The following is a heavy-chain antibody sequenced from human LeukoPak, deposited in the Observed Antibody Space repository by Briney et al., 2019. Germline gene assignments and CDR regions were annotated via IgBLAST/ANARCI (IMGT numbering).Heavy chain of an antibody. Sequence: PGGSLGLSCAASGFTFSSYSMNWVRQAPGKGLEWVSSISSSSSYIYYADSVKGRFTISRDNAKNSLYLQMNSLRAEDTAVYYCARVTSVYCSSTSCPNWFDPWGQGTLVTVSS. J-gene: IGHJ5*02. V-gene: IGHV3-21*01. CDR1: GFTFSSYS. CDR2: ISSSSSYI. D-gene: IGHD2-2*01. CDR3: ARVTSVYCSSTSCPNWFDP.